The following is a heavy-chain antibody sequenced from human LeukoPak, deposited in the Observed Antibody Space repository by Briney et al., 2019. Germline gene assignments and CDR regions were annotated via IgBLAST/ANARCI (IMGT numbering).Heavy chain of an antibody. CDR1: GGSISSYY. CDR3: AREEREYSYESMAPGKAFDI. CDR2: IYGRGST. Sequence: PSETLSLTCTVSGGSISSYYWNWIRQTAGKGLEWIGRIYGRGSTNYNPSLKSRVTMSVDTSKNQFSLRLSSVTAADTAVYYCAREEREYSYESMAPGKAFDIWGQGTMVTVSS. J-gene: IGHJ3*02. D-gene: IGHD3-22*01. V-gene: IGHV4-4*07.